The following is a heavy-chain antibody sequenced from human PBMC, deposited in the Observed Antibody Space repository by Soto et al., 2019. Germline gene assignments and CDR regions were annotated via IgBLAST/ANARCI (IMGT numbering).Heavy chain of an antibody. D-gene: IGHD6-19*01. CDR3: ARGLSSGWFDY. Sequence: GGSLRLSCAASGFTSSNYSMNWVRQAPGKGLEWVSSISSTSKYIYYADSVKGRFTISRDNAKKSLYLQMNSLRVEDTAVYYCARGLSSGWFDYWGQGILVTVSS. V-gene: IGHV3-21*01. J-gene: IGHJ5*01. CDR2: ISSTSKYI. CDR1: GFTSSNYS.